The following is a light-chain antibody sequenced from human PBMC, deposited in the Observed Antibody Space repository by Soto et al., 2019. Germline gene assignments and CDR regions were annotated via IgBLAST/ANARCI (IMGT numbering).Light chain of an antibody. CDR3: QKYNSAPRT. CDR1: QGISNY. J-gene: IGKJ1*01. Sequence: DIQMTQSPSSLSASVGDTVTITCRASQGISNYLAWYQQKPGKVPKLLIYAASTLQSGDPSRFSGSGSGTDFTLTISSLQPEDVATYYCQKYNSAPRTFGQGNKVELK. V-gene: IGKV1-27*01. CDR2: AAS.